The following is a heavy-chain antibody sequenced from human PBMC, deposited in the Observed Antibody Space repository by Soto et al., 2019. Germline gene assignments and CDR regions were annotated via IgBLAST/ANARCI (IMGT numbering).Heavy chain of an antibody. CDR2: IYRSGAT. V-gene: IGHV3-53*01. J-gene: IGHJ3*02. CDR1: GFTVTSNY. CDR3: ARDSGLPDFGLVIHAFDI. D-gene: IGHD3-3*01. Sequence: PGGSLRLSCAASGFTVTSNYLTWVRQAPGKGLEWVSVIYRSGATYYPDSVRGRFTASRDYSHNTLYLQMDSLRVEDTAVYYCARDSGLPDFGLVIHAFDIWGQGTMVTVSS.